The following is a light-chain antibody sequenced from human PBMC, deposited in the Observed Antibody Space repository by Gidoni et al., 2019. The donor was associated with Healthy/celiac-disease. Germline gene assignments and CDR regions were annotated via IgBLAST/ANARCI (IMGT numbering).Light chain of an antibody. Sequence: QSALTQPPSPSGSPGQSVTISCTGTSSDVGGYNYVSWYQQHPGKAPKLMIYEVSKRPSVVPDRFSGSKSGNTASLTVSGLQAEDEADYYCSSYAGSNNYVVFGGGTKLTVL. CDR3: SSYAGSNNYVV. CDR2: EVS. CDR1: SSDVGGYNY. V-gene: IGLV2-8*01. J-gene: IGLJ2*01.